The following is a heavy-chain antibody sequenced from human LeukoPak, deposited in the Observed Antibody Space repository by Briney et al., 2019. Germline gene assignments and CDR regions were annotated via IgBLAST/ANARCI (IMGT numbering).Heavy chain of an antibody. V-gene: IGHV3-66*02. Sequence: GGSLRLSCAASGFTVSSNYMSWVRQAPGKGLEWVSVIYSGGSTYYSDSVKGRFTISRDNSKNTLYLQMNSLRAEDTAAYYCARVGLDYEGPGEYMDVWGKGTTVTVSS. J-gene: IGHJ6*03. CDR1: GFTVSSNY. CDR3: ARVGLDYEGPGEYMDV. CDR2: IYSGGST. D-gene: IGHD4/OR15-4a*01.